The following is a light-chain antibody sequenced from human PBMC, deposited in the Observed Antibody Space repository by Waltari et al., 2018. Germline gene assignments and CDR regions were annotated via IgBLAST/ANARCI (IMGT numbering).Light chain of an antibody. Sequence: SYELTQPPSVAVSPGQTASLSCSGTKLCDNSACWYQQKPAQSPVLAIYRDTKRPSGIPDRFSGSKSGNTATLTISGTQAMDEADYYCQAWDFTVVFGGGTKLTVL. J-gene: IGLJ2*01. CDR3: QAWDFTVV. V-gene: IGLV3-1*01. CDR1: KLCDNS. CDR2: RDT.